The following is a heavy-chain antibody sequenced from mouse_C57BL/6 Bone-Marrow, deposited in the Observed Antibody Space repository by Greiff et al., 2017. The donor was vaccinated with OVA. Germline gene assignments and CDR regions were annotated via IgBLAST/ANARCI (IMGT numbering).Heavy chain of an antibody. Sequence: DVKLVESGPGLVKPSQSLSLTCSVTGYSITSGYYWNWIRQFPGNKLEWMGYISYDGSNNYNPSLKTRISITRDTSKNQFFLKLNSVTTEDTATYYCARGRWNRYWGQGTTLTVSS. J-gene: IGHJ2*01. CDR1: GYSITSGYY. D-gene: IGHD1-1*02. V-gene: IGHV3-6*01. CDR2: ISYDGSN. CDR3: ARGRWNRY.